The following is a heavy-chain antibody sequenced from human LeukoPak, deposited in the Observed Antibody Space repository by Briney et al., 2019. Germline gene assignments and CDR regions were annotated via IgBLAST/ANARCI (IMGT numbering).Heavy chain of an antibody. V-gene: IGHV4-59*13. CDR2: MSYNDGA. D-gene: IGHD1-26*01. Sequence: PETLSLTCTVSGGSISDYYWSWIRQPPGKGLEWVAYMSYNDGATYNPSLKSRVTMSLDTSRNQFSLKLISVTAADTAVYYCARFLRGATNALEIWGQGTMVTVSS. CDR3: ARFLRGATNALEI. CDR1: GGSISDYY. J-gene: IGHJ3*02.